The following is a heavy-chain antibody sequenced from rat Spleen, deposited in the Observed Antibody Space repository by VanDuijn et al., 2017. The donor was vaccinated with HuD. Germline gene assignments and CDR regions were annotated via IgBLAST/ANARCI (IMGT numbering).Heavy chain of an antibody. Sequence: EVQLVESGGGLVQPGRSMKLSCAASGFTFSNYNMAWVRQAPTKDLQWVTSISTGGGYTYYRDSVKGRFTISRDNAKNTLYLQMNSLRSEDTATYYCARHEDYGGYSRDYFDYWGQGVMVTVSS. J-gene: IGHJ2*01. V-gene: IGHV5-25*01. CDR3: ARHEDYGGYSRDYFDY. CDR1: GFTFSNYN. CDR2: ISTGGGYT. D-gene: IGHD1-11*01.